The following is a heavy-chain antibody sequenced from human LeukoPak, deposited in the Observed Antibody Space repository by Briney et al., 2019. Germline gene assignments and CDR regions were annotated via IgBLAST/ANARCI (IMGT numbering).Heavy chain of an antibody. CDR2: ISGSGGST. J-gene: IGHJ5*02. Sequence: GGSLRLSCAASGFTFSSYAMSWVRQAPGKGLEWVSAISGSGGSTYYADSVKGRFTISRDNSKSTLYLQMNSLRAEDTAVYYCAKDPPDYDFWSMWFDPWGQGTLVTVSS. D-gene: IGHD3-3*01. CDR3: AKDPPDYDFWSMWFDP. V-gene: IGHV3-23*01. CDR1: GFTFSSYA.